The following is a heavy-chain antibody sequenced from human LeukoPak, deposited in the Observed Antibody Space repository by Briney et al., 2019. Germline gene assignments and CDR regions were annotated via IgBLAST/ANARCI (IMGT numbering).Heavy chain of an antibody. J-gene: IGHJ5*02. Sequence: PGGSLRLSCAASGFTFSSYWMSWVRQPPGKGLEWIGEINHSGSTNYNPSLKSRVTISVDTSKNQFSLKLSSVTAADTAVYYCARENPTMVRGVRKYNWFDPWGQGTLVTVSS. V-gene: IGHV4-34*01. CDR2: INHSGST. CDR1: GFTFSSYW. D-gene: IGHD3-10*01. CDR3: ARENPTMVRGVRKYNWFDP.